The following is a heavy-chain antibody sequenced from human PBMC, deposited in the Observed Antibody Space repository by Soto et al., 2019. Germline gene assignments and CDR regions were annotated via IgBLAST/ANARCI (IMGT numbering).Heavy chain of an antibody. V-gene: IGHV4-39*01. D-gene: IGHD5-12*01. CDR2: IYYSGST. J-gene: IGHJ4*02. CDR3: ARHRGYGGNSFDY. CDR1: GGSISSSSYY. Sequence: QLQLQESGPGLVKPSETLSLTCTVSGGSISSSSYYWGWIRQPPGKGLEWIGSIYYSGSTYYNPSLKSRVTISVDTSKNQFSLKLSSVTAADTAVYYCARHRGYGGNSFDYWGQGTLVTVSS.